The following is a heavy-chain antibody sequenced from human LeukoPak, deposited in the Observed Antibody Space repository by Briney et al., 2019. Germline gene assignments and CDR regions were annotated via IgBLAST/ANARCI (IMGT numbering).Heavy chain of an antibody. J-gene: IGHJ4*02. V-gene: IGHV4-30-4*08. CDR2: IYYSGST. D-gene: IGHD6-19*01. CDR3: ARVPRLGSNFDY. CDR1: GGSISSGDYY. Sequence: PSQTLSLTCTVSGGSISSGDYYWSWIRQPPVKGLEWIGYIYYSGSTYYNPSLKSRVTISVDTSKNQFSLKLSSVTAADTAVYYCARVPRLGSNFDYWGQGTLVTVSS.